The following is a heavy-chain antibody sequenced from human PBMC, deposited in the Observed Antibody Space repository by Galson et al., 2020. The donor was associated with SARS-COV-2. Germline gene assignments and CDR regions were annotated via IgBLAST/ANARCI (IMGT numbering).Heavy chain of an antibody. CDR1: GFPFSTYA. Sequence: GESLKISCAASGFPFSTYAMHWVRQAPGKGLEWVAAISYDGSYKHDVDSLKGRFTISRDNSKNTLYLQMNSLRPEDTAVYYCAKVSNSIDPRGHITMMRGAHFDYWGQGTLVTVSS. D-gene: IGHD3-10*01. V-gene: IGHV3-30*01. CDR2: ISYDGSYK. J-gene: IGHJ4*02. CDR3: AKVSNSIDPRGHITMMRGAHFDY.